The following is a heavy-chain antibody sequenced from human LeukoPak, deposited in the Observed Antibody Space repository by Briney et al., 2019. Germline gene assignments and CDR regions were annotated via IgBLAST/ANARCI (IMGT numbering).Heavy chain of an antibody. CDR2: IYYSGST. V-gene: IGHV4-39*01. CDR1: GDSISSSDYY. D-gene: IGHD2-2*01. Sequence: SETLSLTCTVSGDSISSSDYYWGWIRQPPGKGLEWIGCIYYSGSTYYTPSLKSRVTISVDTPKTQFSLKLSSVTAADTAVYYCARHSTSWSPSPDYWGQGTLVIVSS. J-gene: IGHJ4*02. CDR3: ARHSTSWSPSPDY.